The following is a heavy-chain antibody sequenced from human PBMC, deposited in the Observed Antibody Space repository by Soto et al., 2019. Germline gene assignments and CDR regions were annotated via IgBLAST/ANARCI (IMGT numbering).Heavy chain of an antibody. Sequence: PGGSLRLSCAASGFTFSSYGMHWVRQAPGKGLEWVAVISYDGSNKYYADSVKGRFTISRDNSKNTLYLQMNSLRAEDTAVYYCAKDYIRVRAAALDYYYYGMDVWGQGTTVTV. J-gene: IGHJ6*02. CDR2: ISYDGSNK. D-gene: IGHD6-13*01. CDR3: AKDYIRVRAAALDYYYYGMDV. CDR1: GFTFSSYG. V-gene: IGHV3-30*18.